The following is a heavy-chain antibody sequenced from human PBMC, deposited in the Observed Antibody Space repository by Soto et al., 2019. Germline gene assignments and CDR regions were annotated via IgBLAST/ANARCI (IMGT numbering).Heavy chain of an antibody. Sequence: GASVKVSCKASGGTFSSYAISWVRQAPGQGLEWMGGIIPIFGTANYAQKFQGRVTITADESTSTAYMELSSLRSEDTAVYYCARVNGQLDPFAPHYYYYGRDVWGKGPTVTVPS. V-gene: IGHV1-69*13. CDR1: GGTFSSYA. CDR2: IIPIFGTA. J-gene: IGHJ6*04. D-gene: IGHD1-1*01. CDR3: ARVNGQLDPFAPHYYYYGRDV.